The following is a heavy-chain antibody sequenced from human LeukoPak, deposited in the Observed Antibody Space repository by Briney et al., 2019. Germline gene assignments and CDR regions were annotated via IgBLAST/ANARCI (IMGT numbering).Heavy chain of an antibody. CDR3: ARVDYYDSSGSRSYYFDL. J-gene: IGHJ2*01. CDR2: IYYSGST. V-gene: IGHV4-59*01. D-gene: IGHD3-22*01. Sequence: SETLSLTSTVSGGSITSYYWSWIRQPPGKGLEWIGYIYYSGSTNYNPSLKSRVTMSVDTSKNRFSLKLSSVTAADTAVYYCARVDYYDSSGSRSYYFDLWGRGTLVTVSS. CDR1: GGSITSYY.